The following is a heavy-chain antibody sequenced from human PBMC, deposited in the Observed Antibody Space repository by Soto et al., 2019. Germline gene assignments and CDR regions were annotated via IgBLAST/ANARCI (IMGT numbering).Heavy chain of an antibody. D-gene: IGHD6-6*01. J-gene: IGHJ4*02. CDR3: AISGIAARGRGTYYFEN. CDR1: GGSISSYY. V-gene: IGHV4-59*01. Sequence: SETLSLTCTVSGGSISSYYWSWIRQPPGKGLEWIGYIYYSGSTNYNPSLKSRVTISVDTSKNQFSLKLSSVTAADTAVYYCAISGIAARGRGTYYFENWGQGTLVTVSS. CDR2: IYYSGST.